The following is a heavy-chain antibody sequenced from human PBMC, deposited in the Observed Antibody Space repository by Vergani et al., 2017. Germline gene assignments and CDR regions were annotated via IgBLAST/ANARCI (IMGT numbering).Heavy chain of an antibody. CDR2: IYTSGST. CDR1: GGSISSYY. Sequence: QVQLQESGPGLVKPSETLSLTCTVSGGSISSYYWSWIRQPAGKGLEWIGRIYTSGSTNYNPSLKSRVTMSVDTSKNQFSLKLSSVTAADTAVYYCARRRPAAIRGWFDPWGQGTLVTVSS. D-gene: IGHD2-2*02. CDR3: ARRRPAAIRGWFDP. J-gene: IGHJ5*02. V-gene: IGHV4-4*07.